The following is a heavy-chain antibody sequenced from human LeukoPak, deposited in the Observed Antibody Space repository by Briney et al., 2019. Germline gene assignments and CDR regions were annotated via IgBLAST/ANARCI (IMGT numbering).Heavy chain of an antibody. Sequence: SETLSLTCAVYGGSSSGYYWSWIRQPPGKGLEWIGEINHSGSTNYNPSLKSRVTMSVDTSKNQFSLKLSSVTAADTAVYYCARAVGSGSFQTYYYYMDVWGKGTTVTISS. V-gene: IGHV4-34*01. CDR1: GGSSSGYY. D-gene: IGHD3-10*01. CDR3: ARAVGSGSFQTYYYYMDV. J-gene: IGHJ6*03. CDR2: INHSGST.